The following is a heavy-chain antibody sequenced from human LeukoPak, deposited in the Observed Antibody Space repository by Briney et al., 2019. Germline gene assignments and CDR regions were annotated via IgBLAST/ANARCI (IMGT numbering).Heavy chain of an antibody. Sequence: ASVKVSCTASGYTFTSYSISWVRQAPGQGLEWMGWISAYNGNTIYAQKVKGRVTMTTDTSTSTAYMELRSLKSDDTAVYYCARASYCSDGSCYSDYGGQGTLVTVS. V-gene: IGHV1-18*01. D-gene: IGHD2-15*01. CDR2: ISAYNGNT. J-gene: IGHJ4*02. CDR1: GYTFTSYS. CDR3: ARASYCSDGSCYSDY.